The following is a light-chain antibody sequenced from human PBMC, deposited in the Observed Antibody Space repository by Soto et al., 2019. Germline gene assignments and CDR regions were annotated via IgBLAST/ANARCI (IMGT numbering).Light chain of an antibody. CDR1: QSVSSSY. Sequence: EIVLTQSPGNLSLSPGEIATLSCRASQSVSSSYLAWYQQKPGHAPRLLIYGASSRATGIPYRFSGSGSGTDFTLTISRLEPEDFAVYYCQQYGSSPWTFGQGTKVEIK. CDR2: GAS. CDR3: QQYGSSPWT. J-gene: IGKJ1*01. V-gene: IGKV3-20*01.